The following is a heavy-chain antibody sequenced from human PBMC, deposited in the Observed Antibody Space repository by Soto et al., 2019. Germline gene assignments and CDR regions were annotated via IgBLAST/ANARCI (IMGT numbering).Heavy chain of an antibody. D-gene: IGHD3-9*01. CDR3: VRDRDWAFDI. Sequence: GGSLRLSCATSGYALRDYSMNWVRQAPGKGLEWVSYTGTRRKYTFYADSVRGRLTISRDDARNSVYLQLNSLRDEDTAVYYCVRDRDWAFDIWGQGTMVTV. J-gene: IGHJ3*02. CDR2: TGTRRKYT. V-gene: IGHV3-48*02. CDR1: GYALRDYS.